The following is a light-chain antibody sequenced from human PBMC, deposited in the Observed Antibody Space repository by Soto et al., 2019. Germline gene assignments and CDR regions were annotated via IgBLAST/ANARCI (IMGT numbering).Light chain of an antibody. CDR2: AAS. Sequence: ILLTQSPSSLSASVGDRVTITCRASQGIDSSFALYQEKPGKAPKLLIYAASSLQSGVPSRFSGSGSGTDFTLTISSLQPEDFATYYCQQLHDYPITFGQGTRLEIK. J-gene: IGKJ5*01. V-gene: IGKV1-9*01. CDR1: QGIDSS. CDR3: QQLHDYPIT.